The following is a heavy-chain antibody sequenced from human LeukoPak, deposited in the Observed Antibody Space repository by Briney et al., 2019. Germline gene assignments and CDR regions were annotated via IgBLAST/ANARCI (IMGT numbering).Heavy chain of an antibody. J-gene: IGHJ6*03. CDR1: GYTFTGYY. Sequence: ASVKVSCKASGYTFTGYYMHWVRQAPGQGLEWMGRTNPNSGGTNYAQKFQGRVTMTRDKSISTAYMELSRLRSDDTAVYYCAAFDIVVVPAAIIDYYYYYMDVGGKGTTVTVSS. V-gene: IGHV1-2*06. CDR3: AAFDIVVVPAAIIDYYYYYMDV. CDR2: TNPNSGGT. D-gene: IGHD2-2*02.